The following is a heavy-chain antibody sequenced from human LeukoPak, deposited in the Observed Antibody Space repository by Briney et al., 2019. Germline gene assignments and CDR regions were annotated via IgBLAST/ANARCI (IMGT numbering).Heavy chain of an antibody. CDR1: GFTFSNYA. J-gene: IGHJ4*02. D-gene: IGHD3-22*01. CDR2: ITDTGFAT. CDR3: AKVTGYSDY. Sequence: GGSLRLSCAASGFTFSNYAMTWVRQAPGKGLEWVSGITDTGFATFYADSVRGRFTISRDNSRNTLYLQMDSLRAEDTAVYYCAKVTGYSDYWGQGTLVTVSS. V-gene: IGHV3-23*01.